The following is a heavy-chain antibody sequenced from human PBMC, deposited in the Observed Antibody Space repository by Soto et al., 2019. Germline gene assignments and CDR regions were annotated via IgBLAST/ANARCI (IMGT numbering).Heavy chain of an antibody. CDR2: ISYDGSNK. CDR1: GFTFSSYG. Sequence: GGSLRLSCAASGFTFSSYGMHWVRQAPGKGLEWVAVISYDGSNKYYADSVKGRFTISRDNSKNTLYLQMNSLRAEDTAVYYCAKGNWNDEDEYGMGVWGQGTTVTVSS. V-gene: IGHV3-30*18. D-gene: IGHD1-20*01. J-gene: IGHJ6*02. CDR3: AKGNWNDEDEYGMGV.